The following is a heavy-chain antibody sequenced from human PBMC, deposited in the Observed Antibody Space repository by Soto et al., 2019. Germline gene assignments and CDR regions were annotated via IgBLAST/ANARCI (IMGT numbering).Heavy chain of an antibody. J-gene: IGHJ3*02. CDR1: GGTFSSYA. D-gene: IGHD1-26*01. V-gene: IGHV1-69*10. CDR2: IIPILGIA. CDR3: ARGMGELLAFDI. Sequence: ASVKVSCKASGGTFSSYAISWVRQAPGQGLEWMGGIIPILGIANYAQKFQGRVTITADKSTSTAYMELSSLRSEDTAVYYCARGMGELLAFDIWGQGTMVTVSS.